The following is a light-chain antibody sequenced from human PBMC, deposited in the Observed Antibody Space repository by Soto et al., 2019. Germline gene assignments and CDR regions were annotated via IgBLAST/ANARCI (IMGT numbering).Light chain of an antibody. CDR3: QSYDSSLSGSV. Sequence: QSVLTQPPSLSGAPGQRVTISGTGSSSNIGAGYYVHWYQQLPGTAPKLLIYGNSNRPSGVPDRFSGSKSGTSASLAITGLQAEDEADYYCQSYDSSLSGSVFGGGTQLTVL. CDR2: GNS. CDR1: SSNIGAGYY. J-gene: IGLJ2*01. V-gene: IGLV1-40*01.